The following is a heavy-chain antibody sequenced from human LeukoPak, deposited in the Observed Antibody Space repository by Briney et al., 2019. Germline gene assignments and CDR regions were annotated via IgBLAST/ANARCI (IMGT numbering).Heavy chain of an antibody. D-gene: IGHD6-25*01. CDR3: ARQYTSGSGYYFDY. CDR1: AYSISSGYY. V-gene: IGHV4-38-2*01. J-gene: IGHJ4*02. CDR2: IYHSGIT. Sequence: TSETLSLTCAVSAYSISSGYYWGWIRQPPGEGLEWIASIYHSGITYYNPSLKSRVTISVDTSKNHFSLKVSSVTAADSAVYYCARQYTSGSGYYFDYWGQGALVSVSS.